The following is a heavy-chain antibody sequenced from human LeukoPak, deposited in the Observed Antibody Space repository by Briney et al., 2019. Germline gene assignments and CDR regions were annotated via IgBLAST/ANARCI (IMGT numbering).Heavy chain of an antibody. D-gene: IGHD1-26*01. V-gene: IGHV3-74*01. CDR1: GFTFSSYW. CDR2: ISSDGSTT. CDR3: ARDLVVGATPGFYFDY. Sequence: PGGSLRLSCAVSGFTFSSYWMDWVRQVPGKGLVWVSRISSDGSTTTYADSVKGRFTISRDNAKNSLYLQMNSLRAEDTAVYYCARDLVVGATPGFYFDYWGQGTLATVSS. J-gene: IGHJ4*02.